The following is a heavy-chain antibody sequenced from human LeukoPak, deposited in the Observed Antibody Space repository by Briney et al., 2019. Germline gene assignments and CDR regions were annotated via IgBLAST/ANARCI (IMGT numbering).Heavy chain of an antibody. J-gene: IGHJ3*01. CDR3: ARGLTVP. D-gene: IGHD2-2*01. CDR2: IYYSGNT. CDR1: GGSISSSSYY. V-gene: IGHV4-39*01. Sequence: SETLSLTCTVSGGSISSSSYYWGWIRQPPGKGLEWIGSIYYSGNTYYNPSLKSRVTISVDTSKNQFSLNLTSVTAADTAVYYCARGLTVPWGQGTMVTVSS.